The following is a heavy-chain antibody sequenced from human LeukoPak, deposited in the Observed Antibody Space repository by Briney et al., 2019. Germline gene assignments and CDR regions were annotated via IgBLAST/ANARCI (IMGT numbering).Heavy chain of an antibody. CDR3: ARDFSSSSTVYYYYYMDV. CDR1: IDSFSNYH. CDR2: VNESGGT. J-gene: IGHJ6*03. V-gene: IGHV4-34*01. D-gene: IGHD6-6*01. Sequence: PSETLSLTCAVYIDSFSNYHWNWIRQTPAKGMEWIGEVNESGGTNISPSLRSRVILSVDTSKNQFSLKLISVTVADTAIYYCARDFSSSSTVYYYYYMDVWGKGTTVTVSS.